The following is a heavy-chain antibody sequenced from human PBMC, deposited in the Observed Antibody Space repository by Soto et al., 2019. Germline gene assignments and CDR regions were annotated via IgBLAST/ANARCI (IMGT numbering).Heavy chain of an antibody. Sequence: GGSLRLSCAASGFTFSSYSMNWVRQAPGKGLEWVSSISSSSSYIYYADSVKGRFTISRDNAKNSLYLQMNSLRAEDTAVYYCARDLLTTVTTWDYYYGMDVWGQGTTVTVS. CDR1: GFTFSSYS. CDR2: ISSSSSYI. D-gene: IGHD4-17*01. V-gene: IGHV3-21*01. J-gene: IGHJ6*02. CDR3: ARDLLTTVTTWDYYYGMDV.